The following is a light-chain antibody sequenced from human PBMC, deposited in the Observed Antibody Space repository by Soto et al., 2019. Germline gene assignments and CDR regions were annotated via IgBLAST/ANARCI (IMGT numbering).Light chain of an antibody. Sequence: EIVLTQSPGILSLSPGERSSLSCGASQSVSSYLAWYQQKPGQAPWLXXYDASNRATGIPARFSGSGSGTDFTLTISSLEPEDFAVYYCQQRSNWPPLTFGGGTKVDIK. V-gene: IGKV3-11*01. J-gene: IGKJ4*01. CDR2: DAS. CDR3: QQRSNWPPLT. CDR1: QSVSSY.